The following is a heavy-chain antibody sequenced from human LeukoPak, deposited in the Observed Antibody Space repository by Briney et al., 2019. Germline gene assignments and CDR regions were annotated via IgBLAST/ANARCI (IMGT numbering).Heavy chain of an antibody. CDR3: AKGGRHSSSWNEY. D-gene: IGHD6-13*01. CDR2: INAGNGNT. V-gene: IGHV1-3*03. J-gene: IGHJ4*02. Sequence: ASVKVSCKASGYTFTSYAMHWVRQAPGQRLEWMGWINAGNGNTKYSQEFQGRVTITRDTSASTAYMELSSLRSEDTALYYCAKGGRHSSSWNEYWGQGTLVTVSS. CDR1: GYTFTSYA.